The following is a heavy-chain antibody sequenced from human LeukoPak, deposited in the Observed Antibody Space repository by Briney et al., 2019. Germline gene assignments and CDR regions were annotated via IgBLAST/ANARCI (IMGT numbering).Heavy chain of an antibody. D-gene: IGHD3-3*01. CDR2: ISAYNGNT. CDR1: GYTFTSYG. V-gene: IGHV1-18*01. Sequence: ASVKVSCKASGYTFTSYGISWVRQAPGQGLEWMGWISAYNGNTNYAQKLQGRVTMTTDTSTSTAYMELSSLRSEDTAVYYCARAKTERITIFGVVRYYGMDVWGQGTTVTVSS. CDR3: ARAKTERITIFGVVRYYGMDV. J-gene: IGHJ6*02.